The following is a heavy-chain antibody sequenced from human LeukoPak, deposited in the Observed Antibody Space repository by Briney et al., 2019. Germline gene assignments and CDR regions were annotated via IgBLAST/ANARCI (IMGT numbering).Heavy chain of an antibody. V-gene: IGHV3-9*01. D-gene: IGHD3-22*01. CDR1: VFTFHHYA. J-gene: IGHJ4*02. CDR2: ICWISGSI. CDR3: AKDMSLGPEYYDSSGYYYAFDY. Sequence: PGWAVSLSFAASVFTFHHYAMHGVRQAPARGLEGVSGICWISGSIVYADSLKGRFTIYRDNAKNSLYLQMNSLRAEDAAVYFCAKDMSLGPEYYDSSGYYYAFDYWGQGTLVTVSS.